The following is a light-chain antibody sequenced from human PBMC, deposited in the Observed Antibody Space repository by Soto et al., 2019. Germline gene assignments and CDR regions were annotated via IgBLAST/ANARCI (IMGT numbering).Light chain of an antibody. CDR2: DAC. CDR1: QSISSW. J-gene: IGKJ3*01. CDR3: QQYNSYEFT. V-gene: IGKV1-5*01. Sequence: DIQMTQSPSTLSASVGDRVTITCRASQSISSWLAWYQQKPGKAPKLLIYDACSLESGVPSRFSGSGSGTEFTLTISSLQPDDFATYYCQQYNSYEFTFGPGTKVDIK.